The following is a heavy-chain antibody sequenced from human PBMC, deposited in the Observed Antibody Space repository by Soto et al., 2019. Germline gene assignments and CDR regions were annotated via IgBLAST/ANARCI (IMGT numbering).Heavy chain of an antibody. CDR2: ITGNGGGT. CDR1: GFTFSTYA. D-gene: IGHD6-6*01. Sequence: EVQLLESGGGLVQPGGSLRLSCAASGFTFSTYALSWVRQAPGMGLEWVSSITGNGGGTYYADSVKGRFTISRDNSKNSLYLQINSLRAEDTAVYYCATKYSSSLPYLNYWGPGTLVTVSS. CDR3: ATKYSSSLPYLNY. J-gene: IGHJ4*02. V-gene: IGHV3-23*01.